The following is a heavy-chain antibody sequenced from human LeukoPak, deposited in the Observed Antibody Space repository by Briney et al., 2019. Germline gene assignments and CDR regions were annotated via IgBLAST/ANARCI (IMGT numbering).Heavy chain of an antibody. CDR2: IHHSGST. J-gene: IGHJ4*02. Sequence: PSETLSLTYTVSGYSISSGYYWGWIRQPPGKGLEWIGSIHHSGSTYYNPSLKSRVTMPVDTSKNQFSLKLSSVTAADTAVYYCARMKGYCSSTSCYLDYWGQGTLVTVSS. D-gene: IGHD2-2*01. CDR1: GYSISSGYY. V-gene: IGHV4-38-2*02. CDR3: ARMKGYCSSTSCYLDY.